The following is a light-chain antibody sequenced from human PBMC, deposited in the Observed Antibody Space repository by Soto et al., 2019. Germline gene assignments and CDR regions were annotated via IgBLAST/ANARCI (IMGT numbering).Light chain of an antibody. V-gene: IGKV3-15*01. CDR1: QSIYSN. CDR3: QQYEKWPPLT. Sequence: EIVMTQFPATLSVSPGERATLSCRASQSIYSNLAWYQQKLGQAPRLLIYGASTRATGIPARFSGSGSGTEFTLTISSLQSEDFAVYYCQQYEKWPPLTFGGGTKVEI. CDR2: GAS. J-gene: IGKJ4*01.